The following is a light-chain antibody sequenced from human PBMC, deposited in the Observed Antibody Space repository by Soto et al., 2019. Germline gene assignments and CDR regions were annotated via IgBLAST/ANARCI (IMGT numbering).Light chain of an antibody. Sequence: QSALTQPASVSGSPGQSITISCTGTSSDVGGYNYVSWYQQHPGKAPKLMIYDVSHRPSGVSNRFSGSKSGNTASLTISGLQAEDEADYYCSSYTSSSTNYVFGTGTKVTVL. J-gene: IGLJ1*01. CDR1: SSDVGGYNY. CDR3: SSYTSSSTNYV. CDR2: DVS. V-gene: IGLV2-14*01.